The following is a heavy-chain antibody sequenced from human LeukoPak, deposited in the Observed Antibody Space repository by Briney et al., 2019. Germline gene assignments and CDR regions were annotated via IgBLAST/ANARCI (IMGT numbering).Heavy chain of an antibody. J-gene: IGHJ4*02. V-gene: IGHV1-8*01. CDR2: IIPILGIA. Sequence: GASVKVSCKASGYTFTSYDINWVRQAPGQGLEWMGRIIPILGIANYAQKFQGRVTMTRNTSISTAYMELSSLRSEDTAVYYCARVGGADSSGYYFSYWGQGTLVTVSS. CDR1: GYTFTSYD. CDR3: ARVGGADSSGYYFSY. D-gene: IGHD3-22*01.